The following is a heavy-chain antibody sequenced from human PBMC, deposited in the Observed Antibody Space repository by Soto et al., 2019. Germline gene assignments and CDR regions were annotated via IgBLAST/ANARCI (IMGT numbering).Heavy chain of an antibody. Sequence: GGSLRLSCAASGFTFSSYSMNWVRQAPGKGLEWVSSISSSSSYIYYADSVKGRFTISRDNAKNSLYLQMNSLRAEDTAVYYCARVKRFLEWYNDYWGQGPLVT. V-gene: IGHV3-21*01. D-gene: IGHD3-3*01. CDR2: ISSSSSYI. CDR3: ARVKRFLEWYNDY. CDR1: GFTFSSYS. J-gene: IGHJ4*02.